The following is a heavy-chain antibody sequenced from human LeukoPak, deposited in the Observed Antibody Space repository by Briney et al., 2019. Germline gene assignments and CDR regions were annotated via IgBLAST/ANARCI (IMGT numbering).Heavy chain of an antibody. CDR2: IYSGGST. D-gene: IGHD1-26*01. Sequence: GGSLRLSCAASGFTVSSNYMSWVRQAPGKGLEWVSVIYSGGSTYYADSVKGRFTISRDNSKNTLYLQMNSLRAEDTAVYYCARVSVITQYNGSPDYFASWGQGTLPTVSS. CDR1: GFTVSSNY. CDR3: ARVSVITQYNGSPDYFAS. J-gene: IGHJ4*02. V-gene: IGHV3-66*01.